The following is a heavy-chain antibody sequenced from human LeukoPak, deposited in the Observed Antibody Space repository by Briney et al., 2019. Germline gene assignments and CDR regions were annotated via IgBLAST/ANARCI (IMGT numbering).Heavy chain of an antibody. D-gene: IGHD6-6*01. CDR1: GGSISSYY. CDR3: ARGPRNGSSSRYYYYYMDV. Sequence: SETLSLTCTVSGGSISSYYWSWIRQPAGKGLEWIGRIYTSGSTNYNPSLESRVTMSVDTSKNQFSLKLSSVTAADTAVYYCARGPRNGSSSRYYYYYMDVWGKGTTVTVSS. J-gene: IGHJ6*03. V-gene: IGHV4-4*07. CDR2: IYTSGST.